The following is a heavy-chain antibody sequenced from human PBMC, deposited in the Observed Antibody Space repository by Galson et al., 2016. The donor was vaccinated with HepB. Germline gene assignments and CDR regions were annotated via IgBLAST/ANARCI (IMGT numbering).Heavy chain of an antibody. CDR3: ARSAWGDQYNSYLFVY. D-gene: IGHD1-1*01. J-gene: IGHJ4*02. Sequence: PALVKPTQTLTLTCTFSGFSLTTRGVGVGWVRQSPGKALEWLALIYWDGDKRHSPSLRSRLTITKDTSKNQVVLTMTNMDPVDAGTYYCARSAWGDQYNSYLFVYWGQGILLTVSS. CDR1: GFSLTTRGVG. CDR2: IYWDGDK. V-gene: IGHV2-5*02.